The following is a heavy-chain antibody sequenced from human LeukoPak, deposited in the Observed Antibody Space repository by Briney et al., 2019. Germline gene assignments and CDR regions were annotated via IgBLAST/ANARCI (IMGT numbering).Heavy chain of an antibody. Sequence: PSETLSLTCTVSGYSISSNYYWGWIRQPPGKGLEWIGSIYHSGSTYYNPSLKSRVTISVDTSKNQFSLKVRSVTAADTAVYYCARGPNLGYCSGGSCYYYWGQGTLVTVSS. CDR1: GYSISSNYY. D-gene: IGHD2-15*01. CDR3: ARGPNLGYCSGGSCYYY. V-gene: IGHV4-38-2*02. J-gene: IGHJ4*02. CDR2: IYHSGST.